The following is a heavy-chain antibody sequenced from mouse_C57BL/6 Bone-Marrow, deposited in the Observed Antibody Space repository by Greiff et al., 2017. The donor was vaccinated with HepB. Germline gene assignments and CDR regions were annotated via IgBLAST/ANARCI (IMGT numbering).Heavy chain of an antibody. V-gene: IGHV3-6*01. J-gene: IGHJ1*03. CDR1: GYSITSGYY. CDR3: AREDSSGYSYWYFDV. Sequence: ESGPGLVKPSQSLSLTCSVTGYSITSGYYWNWIRQFPGNKLEWMGYISYDGSNNYNPSLKNRISITRDTSKNQFFLKLNSVTTEDTATYYCAREDSSGYSYWYFDVWGTGTTVTVSS. CDR2: ISYDGSN. D-gene: IGHD3-2*02.